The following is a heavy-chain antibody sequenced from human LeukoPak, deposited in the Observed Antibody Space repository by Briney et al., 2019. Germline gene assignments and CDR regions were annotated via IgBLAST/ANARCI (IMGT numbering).Heavy chain of an antibody. CDR3: ARDSGSYVSNDAFDI. V-gene: IGHV4-59*12. CDR2: IYYSGST. Sequence: SETLSLTCTVSGGSISSYYWSWVRQPPGKGLEWIGYIYYSGSTNYNPSLKSRVTISVDTSKNQFSLKLSSVTAADTAVYYCARDSGSYVSNDAFDIWGQGTMVTVSS. D-gene: IGHD1-26*01. J-gene: IGHJ3*02. CDR1: GGSISSYY.